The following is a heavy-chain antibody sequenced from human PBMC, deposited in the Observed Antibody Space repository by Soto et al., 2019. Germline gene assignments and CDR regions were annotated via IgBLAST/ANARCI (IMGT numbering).Heavy chain of an antibody. J-gene: IGHJ4*02. CDR1: GGSISSYY. D-gene: IGHD6-6*01. CDR2: IYYSGST. Sequence: SETLSLTCTVSGGSISSYYWSWIRQPPGKGLEWIGYIYYSGSTNYNPSLKSRVTISVDTSKNQFSLKLSSVTAADTAVYYCARLPSSSSLSYWGQGTLVTVSS. V-gene: IGHV4-59*08. CDR3: ARLPSSSSLSY.